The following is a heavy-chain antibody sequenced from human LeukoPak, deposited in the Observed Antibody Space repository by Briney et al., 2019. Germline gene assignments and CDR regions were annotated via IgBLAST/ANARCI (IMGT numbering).Heavy chain of an antibody. CDR1: GFTLSSYS. D-gene: IGHD3-9*01. CDR3: ARAHSYDIVGGFYPRYFDF. V-gene: IGHV3-21*01. J-gene: IGHJ4*02. CDR2: ISGRGSYT. Sequence: GSLRLSCAASGFTLSSYSMNWVRQAPGRGLEWVSSISGRGSYTYNADSVKGRVTISRDNAKNSLYLQMTSLRVEGTAVYFCARAHSYDIVGGFYPRYFDFWGQGILVTVSS.